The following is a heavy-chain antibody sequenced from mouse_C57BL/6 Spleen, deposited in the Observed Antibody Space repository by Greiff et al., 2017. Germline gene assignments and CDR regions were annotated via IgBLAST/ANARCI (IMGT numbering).Heavy chain of an antibody. CDR1: GYTFTSYW. D-gene: IGHD1-1*01. V-gene: IGHV1-64*01. Sequence: VQLQQPGAELVKPGASVKLSCKASGYTFTSYWMHWVKQRPGQGLEWIGMIHPNSGSTNYNEKFKSKATLTVDKSSSTAYMQLSSLTSEDSAVYYCASSPTTVVAKGYFDVWGTGTTVTVSS. J-gene: IGHJ1*03. CDR2: IHPNSGST. CDR3: ASSPTTVVAKGYFDV.